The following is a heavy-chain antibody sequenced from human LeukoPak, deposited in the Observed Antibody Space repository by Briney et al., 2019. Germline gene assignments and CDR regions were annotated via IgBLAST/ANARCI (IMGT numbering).Heavy chain of an antibody. CDR1: GYTFTGYY. CDR3: ARGRASPSGYYYDY. CDR2: INPNGGGT. Sequence: GASVKVSCKASGYTFTGYYMHWVRQAPGQGLEWMGWINPNGGGTNYAQKFQGRVTMTRDTSISTAYMELSRLRSDDTVVYYCARGRASPSGYYYDYWGQGTLVTVSS. D-gene: IGHD3-22*01. J-gene: IGHJ4*02. V-gene: IGHV1-2*02.